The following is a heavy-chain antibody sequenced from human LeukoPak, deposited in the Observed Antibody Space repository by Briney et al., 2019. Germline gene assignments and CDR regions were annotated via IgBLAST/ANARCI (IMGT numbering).Heavy chain of an antibody. CDR3: TKATAYQPPVSFDY. V-gene: IGHV3-23*01. CDR1: GFTFSSYD. Sequence: QTGGSLRLSWAASGFTFSSYDMTWVRQAPGKGLEWVSLITGSGGSTYYADSVKGRFTISRDNSKNTLYLQMNSLRTEDTAVYYCTKATAYQPPVSFDYWGQGTLVTVSS. D-gene: IGHD2-2*01. J-gene: IGHJ4*02. CDR2: ITGSGGST.